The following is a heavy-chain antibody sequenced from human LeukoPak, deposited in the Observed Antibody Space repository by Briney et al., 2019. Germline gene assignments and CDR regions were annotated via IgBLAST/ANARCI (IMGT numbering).Heavy chain of an antibody. CDR3: ARQRVGSGWGYNWFDP. D-gene: IGHD6-19*01. J-gene: IGHJ5*02. Sequence: SETLSLTCTVSGGSIGSHYWTWIRQTPGKGLEWIGYVYDIGSTKYNPSLKSRVTISVDTSKNQFSLKLSSVTAADTAVYYCARQRVGSGWGYNWFDPWGQGTLVTVSS. V-gene: IGHV4-59*08. CDR2: VYDIGST. CDR1: GGSIGSHY.